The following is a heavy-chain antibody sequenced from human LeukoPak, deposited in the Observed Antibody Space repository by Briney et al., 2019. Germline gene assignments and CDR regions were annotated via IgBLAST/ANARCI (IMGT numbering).Heavy chain of an antibody. CDR3: ARVQWLVHLYYYGMDV. CDR2: IYYSGST. Sequence: SETLSLTCTVSGGSISSSSYYWGWIRQPPGKGLEWIGSIYYSGSTYYNPSLKSRVTISVDTSKNQFSLKLSSVTAADTAVYYCARVQWLVHLYYYGMDVWGQGTTVTVSS. D-gene: IGHD6-19*01. CDR1: GGSISSSSYY. V-gene: IGHV4-39*07. J-gene: IGHJ6*02.